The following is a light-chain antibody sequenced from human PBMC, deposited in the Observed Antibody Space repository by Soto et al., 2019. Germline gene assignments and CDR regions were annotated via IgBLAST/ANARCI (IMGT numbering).Light chain of an antibody. CDR1: PSVSSSY. Sequence: EIVLTQSPGTLSLSPGERATLSCRASPSVSSSYLAWYQQKPGQAPRLLIYDASSRATGIPDRFSGRGSGTDFTLTISRLEPEDFAVYYCQQYGSSPRTFGQGTKVEIK. CDR2: DAS. J-gene: IGKJ1*01. V-gene: IGKV3-20*01. CDR3: QQYGSSPRT.